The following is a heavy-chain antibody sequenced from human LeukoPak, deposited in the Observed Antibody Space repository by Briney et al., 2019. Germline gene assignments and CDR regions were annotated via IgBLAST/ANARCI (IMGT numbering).Heavy chain of an antibody. CDR1: GYTFTGYY. D-gene: IGHD3-22*01. CDR2: INPNSGGT. J-gene: IGHJ4*02. V-gene: IGHV1-2*02. Sequence: ASVKVSCKASGYTFTGYYMHWGRQAPGQGGEWRGWINPNSGGTNYAQKFQGRVTMTRDTSISTAYMELSRLRSDDTAVYYCARPSYYYDSSGYYSPYYFDYWGQGTLVTVSS. CDR3: ARPSYYYDSSGYYSPYYFDY.